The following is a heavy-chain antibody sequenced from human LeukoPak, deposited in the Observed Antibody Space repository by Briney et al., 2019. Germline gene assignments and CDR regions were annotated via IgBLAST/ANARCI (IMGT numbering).Heavy chain of an antibody. Sequence: GALRLSCEDTGFTFRSYSMSWVRQAPGKGLEWVSSISGDSVHIFYADSVKGRFTISRDDAKSSLYLQMNSLRAEDTAVYYCARFETRGTGDSDFWGQGTLVTVSS. D-gene: IGHD3/OR15-3a*01. CDR2: ISGDSVHI. CDR3: ARFETRGTGDSDF. CDR1: GFTFRSYS. V-gene: IGHV3-21*01. J-gene: IGHJ4*02.